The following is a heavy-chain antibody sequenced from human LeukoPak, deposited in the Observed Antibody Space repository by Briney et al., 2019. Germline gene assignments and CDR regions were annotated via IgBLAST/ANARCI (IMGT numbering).Heavy chain of an antibody. CDR1: GGSISSYY. CDR2: IYYSGST. D-gene: IGHD3-16*02. J-gene: IGHJ5*02. V-gene: IGHV4-59*01. CDR3: ARDEAPYDYVWGSYRHEGFNEFDP. Sequence: PSETLSLTCTVSGGSISSYYWSWIRQPPGKGLEWIGYIYYSGSTNYNPSLKSRVTISVDTSKNQFSLKLSSVTAADTAVYYCARDEAPYDYVWGSYRHEGFNEFDPWGQGTLVTVSS.